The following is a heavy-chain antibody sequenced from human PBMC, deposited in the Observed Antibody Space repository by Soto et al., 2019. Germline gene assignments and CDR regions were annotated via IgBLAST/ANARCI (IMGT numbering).Heavy chain of an antibody. J-gene: IGHJ6*02. V-gene: IGHV4-34*01. CDR2: INDSGTT. CDR1: RGSFSFFC. CDR3: ARETSQNVYSHYGMDV. Sequence: PSEPLSLTCALYRGSFSFFCWSWIRPPPGKGLEWIGEINDSGTTNYNPSLKSRVTISADTSKTHFSLRLTSVTAADTAVYYCARETSQNVYSHYGMDVWGQGTTVTVSS.